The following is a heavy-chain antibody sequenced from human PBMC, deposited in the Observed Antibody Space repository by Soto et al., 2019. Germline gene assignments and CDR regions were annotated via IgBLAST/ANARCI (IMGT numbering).Heavy chain of an antibody. CDR3: ASVYCTNGVCYTFYFQH. V-gene: IGHV1-69*01. J-gene: IGHJ1*01. Sequence: QVQLVQSGAEVKKPGSSVKVSCKASGGTFSSYAISWVRQAPGQGLEWMGGIIPIFGTANYAQKFQGRVTIPADESTSTAYMELSSLRSEDTAVYYCASVYCTNGVCYTFYFQHWGQGTLVTVSS. CDR1: GGTFSSYA. CDR2: IIPIFGTA. D-gene: IGHD2-8*01.